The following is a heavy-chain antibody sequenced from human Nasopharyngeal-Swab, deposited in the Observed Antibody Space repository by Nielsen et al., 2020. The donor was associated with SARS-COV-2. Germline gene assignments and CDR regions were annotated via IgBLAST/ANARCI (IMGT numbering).Heavy chain of an antibody. D-gene: IGHD2-2*02. CDR3: AKDMAYIVVVPAAISGGYYYGMDV. J-gene: IGHJ6*02. CDR2: ISWNSGSI. CDR1: GFTFDDYA. Sequence: GGSLRLSCAASGFTFDDYAMPWVRQAPGKGLEWVSGISWNSGSIGYADSVKGRFTISRDNAKNSLYLQMNSLRAEDTALYYCAKDMAYIVVVPAAISGGYYYGMDVWGQGTTVTVSS. V-gene: IGHV3-9*01.